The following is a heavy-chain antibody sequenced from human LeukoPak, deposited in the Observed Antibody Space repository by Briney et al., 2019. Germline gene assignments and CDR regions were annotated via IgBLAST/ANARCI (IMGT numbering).Heavy chain of an antibody. Sequence: GGSLRLSCAASGFTFGSYAMHWVRQAPGKGLEWVAVISYDGSNKYYADSVKGRFTISRDNSKNTLYLQMNSLRAEDTAVYYCASDYSSSWYLYYGMDVWGKGPRSPSPQ. D-gene: IGHD6-13*01. J-gene: IGHJ6*01. CDR3: ASDYSSSWYLYYGMDV. CDR1: GFTFGSYA. CDR2: ISYDGSNK. V-gene: IGHV3-30-3*01.